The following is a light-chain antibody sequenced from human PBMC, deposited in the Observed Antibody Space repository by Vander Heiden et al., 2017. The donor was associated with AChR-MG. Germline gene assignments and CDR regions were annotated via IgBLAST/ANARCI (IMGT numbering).Light chain of an antibody. CDR2: SNN. J-gene: IGLJ3*02. CDR3: AAWDDSLNGWV. CDR1: SSNIGSNT. V-gene: IGLV1-44*01. Sequence: QSVLTQPPSASGTPGQRVTISCSGSSSNIGSNTVHWYQQRPGTAPKLLIYSNNQRPSGVPDRFSGSKSGTSASLAISGLQSEDEADYYCAAWDDSLNGWVFGGGTKLTV.